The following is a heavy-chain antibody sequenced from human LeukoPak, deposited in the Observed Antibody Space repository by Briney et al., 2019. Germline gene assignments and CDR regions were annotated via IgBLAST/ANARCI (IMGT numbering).Heavy chain of an antibody. J-gene: IGHJ4*02. V-gene: IGHV4-30-2*03. Sequence: PSQTLSLTCAVSGGSISSGSYYWSWIRQRPGKGLEWIGYIYYSGSTYYNPSLKSRVTISVDTSKNQFSLKLSSVTAADTAVYYCARLEDDYFDYWGQGTLVTVSS. CDR1: GGSISSGSYY. D-gene: IGHD2-15*01. CDR2: IYYSGST. CDR3: ARLEDDYFDY.